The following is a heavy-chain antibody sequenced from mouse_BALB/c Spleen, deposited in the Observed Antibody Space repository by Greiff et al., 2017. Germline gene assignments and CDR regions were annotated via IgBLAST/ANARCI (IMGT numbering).Heavy chain of an antibody. J-gene: IGHJ4*01. Sequence: QVQLKESGPGLVQPSQSLSITCTVSGFSLTSYGVHWVRQSPRKGLEWLGVIWSGGSTDYNAAFISRLSISKDNSKSQVFFKMNSLQADDTAIYYCASYYYRYEKGAMDYWGQGTSVTVSS. D-gene: IGHD2-14*01. CDR1: GFSLTSYG. CDR2: IWSGGST. V-gene: IGHV2-4-1*01. CDR3: ASYYYRYEKGAMDY.